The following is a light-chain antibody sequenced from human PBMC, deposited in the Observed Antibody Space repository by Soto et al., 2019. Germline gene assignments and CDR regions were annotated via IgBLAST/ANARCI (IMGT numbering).Light chain of an antibody. CDR2: DAS. J-gene: IGKJ5*01. CDR1: QGITNF. CDR3: QQYNSYPIT. V-gene: IGKV1-16*02. Sequence: DIRLTQSPCSLSASVGDRVSITCWASQGITNFLDWFQKKKGKAPKSLIYDASSLQSGVPSKLRGSGYGTDLTITISSMQTEDFETYYCQQYNSYPITFGQGTRLEIK.